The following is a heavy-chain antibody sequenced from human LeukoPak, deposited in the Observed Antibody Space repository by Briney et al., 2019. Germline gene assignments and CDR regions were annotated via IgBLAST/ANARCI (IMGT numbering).Heavy chain of an antibody. CDR2: IYYSGST. V-gene: IGHV4-59*01. D-gene: IGHD6-19*01. CDR3: ARDPHPYSSGGENYSDY. J-gene: IGHJ4*02. Sequence: SETLSLTCTVSGGSISSYYWSWTRQPPGKGLEWIGYIYYSGSTNYNPSLKSRVAISVDTSKNQFSLKLSSVTDADTAVYYCARDPHPYSSGGENYSDYWGQGTLVTVSS. CDR1: GGSISSYY.